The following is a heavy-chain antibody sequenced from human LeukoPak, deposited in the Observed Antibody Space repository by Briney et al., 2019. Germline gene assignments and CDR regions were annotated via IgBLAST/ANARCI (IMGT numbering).Heavy chain of an antibody. V-gene: IGHV3-15*01. Sequence: PGGSLRLSCAASGFTFSNAWMSWVRQAPGKGLEWVGRIKSKTDGGTTDYAAPVKGRFTISRDDSKNTLYLKMNSLKTEDTAVYYCTTDSSGWLFDYWGQGTLVTVSS. J-gene: IGHJ4*02. CDR1: GFTFSNAW. CDR2: IKSKTDGGTT. D-gene: IGHD6-19*01. CDR3: TTDSSGWLFDY.